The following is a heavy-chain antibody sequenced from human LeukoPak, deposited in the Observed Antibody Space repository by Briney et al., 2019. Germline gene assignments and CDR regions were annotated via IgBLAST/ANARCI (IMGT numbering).Heavy chain of an antibody. CDR1: GLTFTDAW. V-gene: IGHV3-15*01. D-gene: IGHD5-24*01. J-gene: IGHJ4*02. Sequence: GGSLRLSCAVSGLTFTDAWVSWVRQAPGKGLEWVARITASGTENYAAPVKARFTASRDDSKTTVCLQMKSLTTDDTAVYYCTTAPTRTWLPYFGYWGQGTVVTVSS. CDR2: ITASGTE. CDR3: TTAPTRTWLPYFGY.